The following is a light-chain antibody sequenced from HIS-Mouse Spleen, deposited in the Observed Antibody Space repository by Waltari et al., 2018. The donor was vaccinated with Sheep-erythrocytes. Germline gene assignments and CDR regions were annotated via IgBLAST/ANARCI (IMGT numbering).Light chain of an antibody. CDR3: CSYAGSSTLV. V-gene: IGLV2-23*01. Sequence: QSALTQPASVSGSPGQSITISCTGTISDVGSYNFVSRYQQHPGKAPKLMIYEGSKRPSGVSNRFSGSKSGNTASLTISGLQAEDEADYYCCSYAGSSTLVFGGGTKLTVL. CDR2: EGS. J-gene: IGLJ2*01. CDR1: ISDVGSYNF.